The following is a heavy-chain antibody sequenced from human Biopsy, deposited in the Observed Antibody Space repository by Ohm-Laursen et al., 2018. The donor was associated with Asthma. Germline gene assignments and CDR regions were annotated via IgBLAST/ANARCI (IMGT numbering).Heavy chain of an antibody. J-gene: IGHJ4*02. CDR1: GDIFSSLP. Sequence: ASVKVSCKPSGDIFSSLPFSWVRQAPGQGLEWMGGINPLLGSTNYAPRFQGRVTLTADESSSTVYMELSSLTSDDTAVYYCARRNQWLSLSLDFWGQGTLVTVSS. CDR2: INPLLGST. V-gene: IGHV1-69*13. CDR3: ARRNQWLSLSLDF. D-gene: IGHD5-12*01.